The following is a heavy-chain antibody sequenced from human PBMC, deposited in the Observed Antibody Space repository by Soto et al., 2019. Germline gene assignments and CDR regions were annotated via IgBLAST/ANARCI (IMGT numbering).Heavy chain of an antibody. CDR1: GFSLTTNGVG. Sequence: QITLKESGPTLVRPTQTLTLTCTFSGFSLTTNGVGVGWIRQPPGKALEWLALVYWDDDKRYSPSLKSRLTITKDSSRNQVVLTMTNMESAVTATAYCAHRRTTVFPPFGYRSRDVWGQGTTVTFSS. CDR3: AHRRTTVFPPFGYRSRDV. D-gene: IGHD4-17*01. V-gene: IGHV2-5*02. CDR2: VYWDDDK. J-gene: IGHJ6*02.